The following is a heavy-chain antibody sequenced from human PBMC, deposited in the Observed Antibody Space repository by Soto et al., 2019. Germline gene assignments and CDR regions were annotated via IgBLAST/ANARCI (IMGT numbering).Heavy chain of an antibody. CDR3: ASGVDYFDSSGYYHLGPFEF. CDR1: GFTFTSSA. V-gene: IGHV1-58*01. Sequence: ASVKVSCKASGFTFTSSAVQWVRQARGQRLEWIGWIVVGSGNTNYAQKFQERVTITRDMSTSTAYMELSSLRSEDTAVYYCASGVDYFDSSGYYHLGPFEFWGQGTKVPGSS. D-gene: IGHD3-22*01. J-gene: IGHJ3*01. CDR2: IVVGSGNT.